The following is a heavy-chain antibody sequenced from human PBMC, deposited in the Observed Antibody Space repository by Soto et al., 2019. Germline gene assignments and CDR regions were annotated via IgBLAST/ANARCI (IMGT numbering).Heavy chain of an antibody. CDR1: GFTVSSNY. D-gene: IGHD3-9*01. V-gene: IGHV3-66*01. CDR3: ARVGDYDILTGYYKGAFDI. J-gene: IGHJ3*02. Sequence: PGGSLRLSCAASGFTVSSNYMSWVRQAPGKGLEWVSAIYSGGSTYYADSVKGRFTISRDNSKNTLYLQMNSLRAEDTAVYYCARVGDYDILTGYYKGAFDIWGQGTMVTVSS. CDR2: IYSGGST.